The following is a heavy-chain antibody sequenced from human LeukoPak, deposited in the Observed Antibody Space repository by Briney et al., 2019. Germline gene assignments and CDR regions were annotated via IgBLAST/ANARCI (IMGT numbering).Heavy chain of an antibody. Sequence: PGGSLRLSCAASGFTFSSYWMHWVRQAPGKGLVWVSRINSDGSSTSYADSVKGRFTISRDNAKNTLYPQMNSLRAEDTAVYYCARDTGYYGSGSYYQPYNWFDPWGQGTLVTVSS. CDR3: ARDTGYYGSGSYYQPYNWFDP. V-gene: IGHV3-74*01. J-gene: IGHJ5*02. CDR1: GFTFSSYW. D-gene: IGHD3-10*01. CDR2: INSDGSST.